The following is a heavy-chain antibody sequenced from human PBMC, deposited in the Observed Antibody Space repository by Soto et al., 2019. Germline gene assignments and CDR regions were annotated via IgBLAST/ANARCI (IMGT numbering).Heavy chain of an antibody. J-gene: IGHJ5*02. Sequence: SETLSLTCTVSGASISHFYWSWIRQSPGKGLECIGYMYYSGRTNYNPSLKSRVTISVDTSKNQFSLKLSSVTAADTAVYYCARGMYCSGGSCYSHWLDPWGQGTLVTVSS. D-gene: IGHD2-15*01. CDR3: ARGMYCSGGSCYSHWLDP. CDR1: GASISHFY. CDR2: MYYSGRT. V-gene: IGHV4-59*01.